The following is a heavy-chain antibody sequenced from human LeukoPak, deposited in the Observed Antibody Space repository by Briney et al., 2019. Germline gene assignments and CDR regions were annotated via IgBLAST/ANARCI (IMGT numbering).Heavy chain of an antibody. Sequence: GGSLRLSCATSGFSFGSYAMSWVRQAPGKGLEWVSSISGSGMLTYYADSVRGRFTISRDNSKNTLYLQMSSLRAEDTATFYFAKYFSAGGGRAHVVFSVGGKGTLVTVFS. J-gene: IGHJ3*01. D-gene: IGHD2/OR15-2a*01. CDR3: AKYFSAGGGRAHVVFSV. CDR2: ISGSGMLT. V-gene: IGHV3-23*01. CDR1: GFSFGSYA.